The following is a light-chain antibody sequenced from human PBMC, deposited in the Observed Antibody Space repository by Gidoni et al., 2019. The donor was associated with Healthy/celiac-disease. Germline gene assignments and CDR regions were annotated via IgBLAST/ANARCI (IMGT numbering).Light chain of an antibody. CDR2: DAS. CDR3: QQRSNWPSLT. Sequence: EIVLTQPPATLSLSPGERATLSCRASQSVSSYLAWYQQKPGQAPRLLIYDASNRATGIPARFSGSGSGTDFTLTISSLEPEDFAVYYCQQRSNWPSLTFXGXTKVEIK. V-gene: IGKV3-11*01. CDR1: QSVSSY. J-gene: IGKJ4*01.